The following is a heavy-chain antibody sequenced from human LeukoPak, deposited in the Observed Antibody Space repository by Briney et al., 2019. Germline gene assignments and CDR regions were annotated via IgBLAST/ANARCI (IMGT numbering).Heavy chain of an antibody. J-gene: IGHJ6*02. CDR2: IKQDGSEK. CDR3: AREERGVTNYYYGMDV. Sequence: PGGSLRLSCAASGFTFSSYWMSWVRQAPGKGLEWVANIKQDGSEKYYVDSVKGRFTISRDNAKNSLYLQMNSLRAEDTAVYYCAREERGVTNYYYGMDVWGQGTTVTVSS. V-gene: IGHV3-7*01. D-gene: IGHD3-10*01. CDR1: GFTFSSYW.